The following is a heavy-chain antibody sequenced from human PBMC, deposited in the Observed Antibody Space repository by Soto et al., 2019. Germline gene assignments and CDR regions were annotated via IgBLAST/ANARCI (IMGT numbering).Heavy chain of an antibody. CDR2: IYYSGFT. V-gene: IGHV4-30-4*08. Sequence: SETLSLTCTVSGGSITSGGYYWSWIRQHPGKGLEWIGYIYYSGFTYYNPSLKSRVTISVDTSKNQFSLKLSSVTAADTAVYYCARSFHYYDSSGPQRWFDPWGQGTLVTVS. J-gene: IGHJ5*02. CDR3: ARSFHYYDSSGPQRWFDP. CDR1: GGSITSGGYY. D-gene: IGHD3-22*01.